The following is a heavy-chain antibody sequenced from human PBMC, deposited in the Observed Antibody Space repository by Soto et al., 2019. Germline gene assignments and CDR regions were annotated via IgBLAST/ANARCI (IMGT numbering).Heavy chain of an antibody. CDR2: ISGGGDNT. CDR3: AKGLSGSGAYQWFDP. D-gene: IGHD3-10*01. CDR1: AFTFSRFA. J-gene: IGHJ5*02. Sequence: GGSLRLSCAASAFTFSRFAMSWVRQTPGNGLEWVSAISGGGDNTFYADSVKGRLTISRDNSKNTLYLQMNGLRVEDTAVYYCAKGLSGSGAYQWFDPWGQGTLVTVSS. V-gene: IGHV3-23*01.